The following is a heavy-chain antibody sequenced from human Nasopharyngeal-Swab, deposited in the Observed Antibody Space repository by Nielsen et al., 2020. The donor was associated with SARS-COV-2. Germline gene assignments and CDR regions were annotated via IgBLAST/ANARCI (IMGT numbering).Heavy chain of an antibody. J-gene: IGHJ4*02. D-gene: IGHD2-2*01. Sequence: ASVKVSCKASGYTFTGYYMHWVRQAPGQGLEWMGWMNPNSGNTGYAQKFQGRVTMTRNTSISTAYMELSSLRSEDTAVYYCATFERYCSSTSCYDWGQGTLVTVSS. CDR1: GYTFTGYY. V-gene: IGHV1-8*02. CDR2: MNPNSGNT. CDR3: ATFERYCSSTSCYD.